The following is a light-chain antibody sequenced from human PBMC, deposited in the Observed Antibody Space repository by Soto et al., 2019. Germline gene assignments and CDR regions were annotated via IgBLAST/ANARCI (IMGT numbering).Light chain of an antibody. CDR1: QGISNH. J-gene: IGKJ4*01. CDR3: QKFTSAPFT. CDR2: HAS. V-gene: IGKV1-27*01. Sequence: DIQMTQSPSSLSASVGDRVTITCRASQGISNHLAWYHQKPGKLPNLLIYHASILQSGVPSRFSGSGSGTDFTLTISSLQPEDFGIYYCQKFTSAPFTFGGGTKVEI.